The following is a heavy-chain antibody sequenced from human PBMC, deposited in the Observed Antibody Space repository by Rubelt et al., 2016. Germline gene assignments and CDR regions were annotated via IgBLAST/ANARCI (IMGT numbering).Heavy chain of an antibody. CDR2: IIPIFGTA. J-gene: IGHJ5*02. CDR1: GGTFSSYA. V-gene: IGHV1-69*01. CDR3: ARGDLFGYCSSTSCYGFDP. Sequence: QVQLVQSGAEVKKPGASVKVSCKASGGTFSSYAISWVRQAPGQGLEWMGGIIPIFGTANYAQKFQGRVTITADESTSTAYMELSSLRSEDTAVYYCARGDLFGYCSSTSCYGFDPWGQGTLVTVSS. D-gene: IGHD2-2*01.